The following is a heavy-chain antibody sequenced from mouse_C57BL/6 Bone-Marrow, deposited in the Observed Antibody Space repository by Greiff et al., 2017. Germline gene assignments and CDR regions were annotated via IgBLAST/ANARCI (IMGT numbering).Heavy chain of an antibody. CDR3: APYFYGRSYGDC. Sequence: EVKLVESVAELVRPGASVKLSCTASGFNIKNNYMHWVKQRPEQGLEWIGRIDPANGNTKYAPKFKGKATITADTSSTTAYLQLSSLTSDDTAIYYCAPYFYGRSYGDCGGQGTTLTVSS. CDR1: GFNIKNNY. CDR2: IDPANGNT. J-gene: IGHJ2*01. V-gene: IGHV14-3*01. D-gene: IGHD1-1*01.